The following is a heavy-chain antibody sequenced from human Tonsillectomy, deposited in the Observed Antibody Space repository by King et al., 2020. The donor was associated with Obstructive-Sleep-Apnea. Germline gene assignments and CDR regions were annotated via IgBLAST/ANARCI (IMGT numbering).Heavy chain of an antibody. CDR2: IYHSGST. CDR1: GYSISSGYY. V-gene: IGHV4-38-2*02. D-gene: IGHD1-1*01. J-gene: IGHJ5*02. Sequence: QLQESGPGLVKPSETLSLTCTVSGYSISSGYYWGWIRQPPGKGLEWIGSIYHSGSTYYNPSLKSRVTISVDTSKNQFSLKLSSVTAADTAVYYCARDGTTPRDWFDPWGQGTLVTVSS. CDR3: ARDGTTPRDWFDP.